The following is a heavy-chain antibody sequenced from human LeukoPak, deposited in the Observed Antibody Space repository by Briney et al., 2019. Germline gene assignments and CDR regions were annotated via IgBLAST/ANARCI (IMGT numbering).Heavy chain of an antibody. CDR1: GYTFTDYY. Sequence: ASVKVSCKASGYTFTDYYMHWVRQAPGQGLEWMGWINPNSGGTNYAQKFQGRVTMTRDTSISTAYMELSRLRSDDTAVYYCARETNRYSSGWYLGYWGQGTLVTVSS. CDR3: ARETNRYSSGWYLGY. J-gene: IGHJ4*02. CDR2: INPNSGGT. D-gene: IGHD6-19*01. V-gene: IGHV1-2*02.